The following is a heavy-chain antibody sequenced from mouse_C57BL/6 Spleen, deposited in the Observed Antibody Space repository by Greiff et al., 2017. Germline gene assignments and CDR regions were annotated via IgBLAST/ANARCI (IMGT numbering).Heavy chain of an antibody. CDR2: IDPETGGT. J-gene: IGHJ3*01. V-gene: IGHV1-15*01. CDR3: TGYYGSTLFAY. Sequence: VQLQQSGAELVRPGASVTLSCKASGYTFTDYEMHWVKQTPVHGLEWIGAIDPETGGTAYNQKFKGKAILTADKSSSTAYMELRSLTSEDSAVYYCTGYYGSTLFAYWGQGTLSLSLQ. CDR1: GYTFTDYE. D-gene: IGHD1-1*01.